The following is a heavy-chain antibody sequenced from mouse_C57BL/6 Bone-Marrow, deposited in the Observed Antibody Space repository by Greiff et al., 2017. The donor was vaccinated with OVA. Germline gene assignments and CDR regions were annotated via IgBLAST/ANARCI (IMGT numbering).Heavy chain of an antibody. D-gene: IGHD2-4*01. Sequence: VQLQQPGAELVKPGASVKLSCKASGYTFTSYWMHWVKQRPGRGLEWIGRIDPTSGGTKYTEKFKSKATLTVDKPSSTAYMQLSSLTSEDSAVYYCARSGRLRRGGYFDYWGQGTTLTVSS. J-gene: IGHJ2*01. V-gene: IGHV1-72*01. CDR3: ARSGRLRRGGYFDY. CDR2: IDPTSGGT. CDR1: GYTFTSYW.